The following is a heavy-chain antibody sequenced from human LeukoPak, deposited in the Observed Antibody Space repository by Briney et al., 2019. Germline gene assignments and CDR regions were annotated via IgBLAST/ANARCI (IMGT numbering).Heavy chain of an antibody. CDR3: AKHGGNIVATTPNDY. CDR1: GFTFSSYD. CDR2: ISGSGGST. D-gene: IGHD5-12*01. Sequence: PGGSLRLSCAASGFTFSSYDMSWVRQAPGKGLEWVSAISGSGGSTYYADSVKGRFTISRDNSKNTLYLQMNSLRAEDTAVYYCAKHGGNIVATTPNDYWGQGTLVTVSS. J-gene: IGHJ4*02. V-gene: IGHV3-23*01.